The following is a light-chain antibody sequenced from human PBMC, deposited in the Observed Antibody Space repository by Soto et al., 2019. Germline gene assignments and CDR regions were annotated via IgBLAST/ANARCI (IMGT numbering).Light chain of an antibody. CDR1: SSDVGSYSL. CDR2: EDI. CDR3: YTYAGGSTHL. V-gene: IGLV2-23*01. J-gene: IGLJ1*01. Sequence: QSALTQPASVSGSPGQSITISCTGTSSDVGSYSLLSWYQHHPGKAPKLIIYEDIKGPSGVSNRFSGSKSGNTASLRISGLQAEDEADYYCYTYAGGSTHLFGTGNKVTVL.